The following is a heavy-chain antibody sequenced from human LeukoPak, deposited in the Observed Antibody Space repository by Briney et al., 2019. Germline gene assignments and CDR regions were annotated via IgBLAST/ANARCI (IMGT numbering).Heavy chain of an antibody. CDR1: GYSVSSGYY. D-gene: IGHD2-8*01. J-gene: IGHJ6*03. V-gene: IGHV4-38-2*01. CDR3: VRSDIVLMPHAIAYYYMDV. Sequence: PSETLSLTCAVSGYSVSSGYYWGWIRQPPGKGLEWIGSIYHSGSTYYNPSLKSRVTTSVDTSKNQFSLKLSSVTAADTAVYYCVRSDIVLMPHAIAYYYMDVWGKGTTVTVSS. CDR2: IYHSGST.